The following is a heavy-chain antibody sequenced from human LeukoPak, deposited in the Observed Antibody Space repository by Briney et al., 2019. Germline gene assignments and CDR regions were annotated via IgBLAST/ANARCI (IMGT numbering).Heavy chain of an antibody. CDR1: GGTFSDYA. D-gene: IGHD3-22*01. V-gene: IGHV1-69*05. CDR2: FIPILGTA. J-gene: IGHJ4*02. CDR3: ARRSDDYDSSAYYH. Sequence: SVKVSCTASGGTFSDYALNWVRQAPGHGLEWMGVFIPILGTANSTQKFQGRVTMTMDPSISTAYMELSSLRSEDTAVYYCARRSDDYDSSAYYHWGQGTLVTVSS.